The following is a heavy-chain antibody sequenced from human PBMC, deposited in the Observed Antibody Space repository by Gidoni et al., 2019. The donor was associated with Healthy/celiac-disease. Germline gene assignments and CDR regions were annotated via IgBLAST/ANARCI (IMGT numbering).Heavy chain of an antibody. CDR3: ARGVGSYDFWSGYYEGGLSDY. CDR2: MNPNSGNT. J-gene: IGHJ4*02. Sequence: QVQLVQAGAEVKKPGASVKVSCKASGYTFTSYDINWVRQAPGQGLEWMGWMNPNSGNTGDAQKFQGRVTMTRNTSISTAYMELSSLRSADTAVYYCARGVGSYDFWSGYYEGGLSDYWVQGTLVTVSS. CDR1: GYTFTSYD. D-gene: IGHD3-3*01. V-gene: IGHV1-8*01.